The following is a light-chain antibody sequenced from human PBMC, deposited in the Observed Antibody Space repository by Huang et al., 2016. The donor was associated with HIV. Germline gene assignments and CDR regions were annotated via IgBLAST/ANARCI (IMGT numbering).Light chain of an antibody. V-gene: IGKV3-20*01. CDR2: GAA. CDR3: QLYGSSPPYV. J-gene: IGKJ2*01. CDR1: QSVSSAY. Sequence: VLTQSPGTLSLSPGEGATLSCRASQSVSSAYLDWYQQKPGQAPRRVLYGAATRATGIPDRFSGGGSGTDFTLTISRLEPEDFAVYYCQLYGSSPPYVFGQGTKVEIK.